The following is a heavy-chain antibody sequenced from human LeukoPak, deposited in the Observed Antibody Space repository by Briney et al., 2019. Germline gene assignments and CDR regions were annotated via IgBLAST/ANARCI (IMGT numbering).Heavy chain of an antibody. D-gene: IGHD3-9*01. CDR2: ISSSGSTI. J-gene: IGHJ4*02. CDR1: GFTFSSYE. V-gene: IGHV3-48*03. Sequence: GGSLRLSCAASGFTFSSYEMNWVRQAPGKGLEWVSYISSSGSTIYYADSVKGRFTISRDNSKNTLYLQMNSLRAEDTAVYYCAKDILTGYFDYWGQGTLVTVSS. CDR3: AKDILTGYFDY.